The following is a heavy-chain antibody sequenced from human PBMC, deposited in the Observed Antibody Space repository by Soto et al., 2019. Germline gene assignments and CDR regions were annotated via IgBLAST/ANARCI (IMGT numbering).Heavy chain of an antibody. Sequence: EVQLVESGGGWVQPGGSLRLSGAASGFTFSSYDMHWVRQVTGKGLEWVSAIGTAVDTYYPGSVKGRFTISREDAKNSLYLQMNSLRAGDTAVYYCARAGENWYMDVWGKGTTVTVSS. CDR1: GFTFSSYD. D-gene: IGHD1-1*01. J-gene: IGHJ6*03. CDR3: ARAGENWYMDV. V-gene: IGHV3-13*01. CDR2: IGTAVDT.